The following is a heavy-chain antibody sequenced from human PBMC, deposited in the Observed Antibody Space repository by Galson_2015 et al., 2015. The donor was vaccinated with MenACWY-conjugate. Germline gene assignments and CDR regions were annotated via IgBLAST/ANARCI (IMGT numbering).Heavy chain of an antibody. CDR3: VRDRRYCASTTCPYFYYGLDV. V-gene: IGHV3-7*01. J-gene: IGHJ6*02. D-gene: IGHD2-2*01. CDR1: GFTFSKYW. CDR2: INQDRSEK. Sequence: SLRLSCAASGFTFSKYWMTWVRQAPGKGLEWVANINQDRSEKYYVDSGKGRFTISRDNAKNSLSLQMNRLRVEDTAVYYCVRDRRYCASTTCPYFYYGLDVWGQGTTVTVSS.